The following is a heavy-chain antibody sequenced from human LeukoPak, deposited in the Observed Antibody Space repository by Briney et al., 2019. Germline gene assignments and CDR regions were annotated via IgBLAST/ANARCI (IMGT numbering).Heavy chain of an antibody. V-gene: IGHV3-23*01. CDR2: ISGTGGTT. D-gene: IGHD3-10*01. J-gene: IGHJ4*02. CDR1: GFTFSSYW. Sequence: GGSLRLSCAASGFTFSSYWMSWVRQVPGKGLEWVSVISGTGGTTYYSDSVKGRFTISRDNSKNTLYLQMSSLRAEDTAVYYCAKGGVLLSGGMQLLRYFDYWGQGALVTVSS. CDR3: AKGGVLLSGGMQLLRYFDY.